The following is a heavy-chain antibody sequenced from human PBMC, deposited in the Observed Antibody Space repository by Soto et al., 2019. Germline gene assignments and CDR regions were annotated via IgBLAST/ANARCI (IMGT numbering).Heavy chain of an antibody. V-gene: IGHV3-74*01. CDR2: INSDGSGT. J-gene: IGHJ4*02. CDR3: VRARLLAYSYGPV. D-gene: IGHD5-18*01. Sequence: PGGSLRLSCAASGFTFSIYWMHWVRQAPGKGLAWVSRINSDGSGTNYADSVKGRFTISRDNAKNTLYLQMNSRRAEDTAVYYCVRARLLAYSYGPVWGQGTLVTVSS. CDR1: GFTFSIYW.